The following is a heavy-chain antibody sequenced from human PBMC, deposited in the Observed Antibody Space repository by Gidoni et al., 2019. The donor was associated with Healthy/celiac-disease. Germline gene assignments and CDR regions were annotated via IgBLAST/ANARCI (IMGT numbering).Heavy chain of an antibody. V-gene: IGHV4-34*01. CDR3: ARNGRLNYYGSGSYYINLPFDY. D-gene: IGHD3-10*01. CDR2: INHSGST. J-gene: IGHJ4*02. CDR1: GGSFSGYY. Sequence: QVQLQQWGAGLLKPSETLSLTCAVYGGSFSGYYWSWIRQPPGKGLEWIGEINHSGSTNYNPSLKSRVTISVDTSKNQFSLKLSSVTAADTAVYYCARNGRLNYYGSGSYYINLPFDYWGQGTLVTVSS.